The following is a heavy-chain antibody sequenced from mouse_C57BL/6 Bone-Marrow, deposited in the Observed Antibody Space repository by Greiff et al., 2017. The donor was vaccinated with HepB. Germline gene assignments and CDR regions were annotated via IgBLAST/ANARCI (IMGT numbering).Heavy chain of an antibody. V-gene: IGHV3-6*01. Sequence: EVKLVESGPGLVKPSQSLSLTCSVTGYSITSGYYWNWIRQFPGNKLEWMGYISYDGSNNYNPSLKNRISITRDTSKNQFFLKLNSVTTEDTATYYCAREGVLLRGSEERGYFDYWGQGTTLTVSS. D-gene: IGHD1-1*01. CDR3: AREGVLLRGSEERGYFDY. CDR1: GYSITSGYY. CDR2: ISYDGSN. J-gene: IGHJ2*01.